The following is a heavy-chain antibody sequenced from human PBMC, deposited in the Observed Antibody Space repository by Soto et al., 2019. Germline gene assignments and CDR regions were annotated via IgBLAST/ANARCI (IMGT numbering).Heavy chain of an antibody. CDR2: INHVGIT. Sequence: SETLSLTCAVSGGSFRGFYWTWIRQSPGKGLEWLGDINHVGITNYNPSLKSRVTISVDTSKNQFSLKLSSVTAADTAVYYCARGHRFPYYDILTGYYLFDPWGQGTLVTVSS. V-gene: IGHV4-34*01. D-gene: IGHD3-9*01. CDR3: ARGHRFPYYDILTGYYLFDP. J-gene: IGHJ5*02. CDR1: GGSFRGFY.